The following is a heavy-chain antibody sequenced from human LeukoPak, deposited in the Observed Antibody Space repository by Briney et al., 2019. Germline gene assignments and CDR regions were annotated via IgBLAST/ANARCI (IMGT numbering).Heavy chain of an antibody. J-gene: IGHJ4*02. CDR1: GGTFSSYA. D-gene: IGHD5-18*01. Sequence: ASVKVSCKASGGTFSSYAISWVRQAPGKGLEWVANIKQDGSEKYYVDSVKGRFTISRDNAKNSLYLQMNSLRAEDTAVYYCARGLRGYSWVDYWGQGTLVTVSS. V-gene: IGHV3-7*01. CDR3: ARGLRGYSWVDY. CDR2: IKQDGSEK.